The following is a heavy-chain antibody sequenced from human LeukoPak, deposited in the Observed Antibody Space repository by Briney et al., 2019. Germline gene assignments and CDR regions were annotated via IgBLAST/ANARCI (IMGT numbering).Heavy chain of an antibody. CDR2: ISSSGSTI. CDR1: GFTSSDYY. Sequence: GGSLRLSCAASGFTSSDYYMSWIRQAPGKGLEWVSYISSSGSTIYYADSVKGRFTISRDNAKNSLYLQMNSLRAEDTAVYYCARDDFWSALYGMDVWGQGTTVTVSS. J-gene: IGHJ6*02. D-gene: IGHD3-3*01. V-gene: IGHV3-11*01. CDR3: ARDDFWSALYGMDV.